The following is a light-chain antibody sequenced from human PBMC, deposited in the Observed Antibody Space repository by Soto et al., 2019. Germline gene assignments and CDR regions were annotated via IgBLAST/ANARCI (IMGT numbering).Light chain of an antibody. Sequence: EIVMTQSPAILSVSPGERATLSCGASQSVGRNLAWYQQKPGQTPRLLIYAASTRATGIPDRFVATGSGTEFTLTISSLQSEDFAVYHCQQYNKWPIAFGQGTRLDIK. CDR2: AAS. V-gene: IGKV3-15*01. J-gene: IGKJ5*01. CDR1: QSVGRN. CDR3: QQYNKWPIA.